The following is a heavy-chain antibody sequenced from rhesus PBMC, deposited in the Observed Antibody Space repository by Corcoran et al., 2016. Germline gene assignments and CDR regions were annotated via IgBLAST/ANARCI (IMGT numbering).Heavy chain of an antibody. CDR1: GGSISSSNW. Sequence: QAQLQESGPGLVKPSVSRSLTSAVAGGSISSSNWWSWSRQSPGKRLEWIVYIRGRSGSTYYNPSLTSRLTISTDTSKNQFSLKLSSVTAADTAVYYCARDRGIANFDYWGQGVLVTVSS. V-gene: IGHV4-65*01. CDR2: IRGRSGST. J-gene: IGHJ4*01. CDR3: ARDRGIANFDY. D-gene: IGHD6-13*01.